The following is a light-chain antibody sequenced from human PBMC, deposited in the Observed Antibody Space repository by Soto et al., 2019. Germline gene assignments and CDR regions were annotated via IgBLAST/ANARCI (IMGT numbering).Light chain of an antibody. Sequence: EIVLTQCPGTLSLCPGERATLSCRASQSVSSYLAWYQQKPGQAPRLLIYDASNRATGIPARFSGSGSGTDFTLTISSLQPEDFAVYYCQQHGTSPITFGQGTRLEI. CDR3: QQHGTSPIT. CDR2: DAS. CDR1: QSVSSY. V-gene: IGKV3-11*01. J-gene: IGKJ5*01.